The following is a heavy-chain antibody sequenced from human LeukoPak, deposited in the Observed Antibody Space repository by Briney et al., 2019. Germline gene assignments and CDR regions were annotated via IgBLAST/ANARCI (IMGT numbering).Heavy chain of an antibody. J-gene: IGHJ3*02. V-gene: IGHV4-4*02. CDR2: TYHSGST. Sequence: SGTLSLTCAVSGGSISSSNWWSWVRQPPGKGLEWIGETYHSGSTNYNPSLKSRVTISVDKSKNQFSLKVRSVTAADTAVYYCARDKREPRYAFDIWGQGTMVTVSS. D-gene: IGHD1-26*01. CDR3: ARDKREPRYAFDI. CDR1: GGSISSSNW.